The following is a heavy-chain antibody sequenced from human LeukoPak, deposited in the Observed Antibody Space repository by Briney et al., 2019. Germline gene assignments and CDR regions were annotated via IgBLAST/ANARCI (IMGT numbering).Heavy chain of an antibody. CDR2: ISPYNDNT. Sequence: ASVKVSCKASGHTFTNYGITWVRQAPGQGLEWMGWISPYNDNTNYAQKLQDRVTMTTDTSTSTAYMELRSLRSDDTAVYYCARGPYLTIFGVVINTSNWFDPWGQGTLVTVSS. CDR3: ARGPYLTIFGVVINTSNWFDP. V-gene: IGHV1-18*01. CDR1: GHTFTNYG. J-gene: IGHJ5*02. D-gene: IGHD3-3*01.